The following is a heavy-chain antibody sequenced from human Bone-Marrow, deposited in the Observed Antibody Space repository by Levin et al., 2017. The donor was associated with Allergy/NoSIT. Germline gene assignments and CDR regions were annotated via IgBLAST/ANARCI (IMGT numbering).Heavy chain of an antibody. CDR1: GFTFSSYA. D-gene: IGHD3-22*01. Sequence: GGSLRLSCAASGFTFSSYAMHWVRQAPGKGLEWVAVISYDGSNKYYADSVKGRFTISRDNSKNTLYLQMNSLRAEDTAVYYCARGVNGYYYDSPGAFDIWGQGTMVTVSS. V-gene: IGHV3-30*04. CDR3: ARGVNGYYYDSPGAFDI. J-gene: IGHJ3*02. CDR2: ISYDGSNK.